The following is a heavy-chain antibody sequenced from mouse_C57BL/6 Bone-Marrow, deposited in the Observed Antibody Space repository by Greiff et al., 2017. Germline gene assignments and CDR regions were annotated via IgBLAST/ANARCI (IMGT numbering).Heavy chain of an antibody. Sequence: VQLKESGGGLVKPGGSLKLSCAASGFTFSSYAMYWVRQTPEKRLEWVATISDGGSYTYYPDNVKGRVTISRDNAKNNLYLQMSHLKSEDTAMYYCARERGLRRDFFAYWGQGTLLTVSA. D-gene: IGHD2-4*01. V-gene: IGHV5-4*01. J-gene: IGHJ3*01. CDR2: ISDGGSYT. CDR1: GFTFSSYA. CDR3: ARERGLRRDFFAY.